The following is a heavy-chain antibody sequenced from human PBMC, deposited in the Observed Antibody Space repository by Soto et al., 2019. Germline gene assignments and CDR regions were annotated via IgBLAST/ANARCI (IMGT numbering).Heavy chain of an antibody. CDR3: TRFSMDSSSGWFDP. D-gene: IGHD6-6*01. CDR1: GFTFSGSA. V-gene: IGHV3-73*01. Sequence: PGGSLRLSCAASGFTFSGSAIHWVRQASWKGLEWVGRIRSKVNTYATAYAASVKGRFSISRDDSKNTAYLEMNSLKTEDTAVYYCTRFSMDSSSGWFDPWGQGTLVTVSS. J-gene: IGHJ5*02. CDR2: IRSKVNTYAT.